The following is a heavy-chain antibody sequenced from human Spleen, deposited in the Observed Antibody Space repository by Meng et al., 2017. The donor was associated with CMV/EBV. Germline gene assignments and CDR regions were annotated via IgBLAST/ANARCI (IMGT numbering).Heavy chain of an antibody. D-gene: IGHD2-21*02. V-gene: IGHV3-72*01. CDR2: IRNKPNGYTT. CDR3: ARSSGVGATGNFAFDI. Sequence: GESLKISCAASGFTFSDHYMDWVRQAPGKGLEWVGRIRNKPNGYTTFYAASVKGRFTISRDDSQNSLYLQMNSLRAEDTALYYCARSSGVGATGNFAFDIWGQGTMVTVSS. CDR1: GFTFSDHY. J-gene: IGHJ3*02.